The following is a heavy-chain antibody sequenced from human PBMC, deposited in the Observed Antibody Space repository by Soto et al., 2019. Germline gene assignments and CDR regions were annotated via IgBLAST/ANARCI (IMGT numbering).Heavy chain of an antibody. CDR3: AREGWFGDEVYYGMDV. CDR2: TYYRSKWYN. D-gene: IGHD3-10*01. V-gene: IGHV6-1*01. Sequence: SQTLSLTCAISGASVSSNSAAWNWSRQSPSRGLGWLGRTYYRSKWYNDYAVSVKSRITINPDTSKNQFSLQLNSVTPEDTSVYYCAREGWFGDEVYYGMDVWGQGTTVTVSS. CDR1: GASVSSNSAA. J-gene: IGHJ6*02.